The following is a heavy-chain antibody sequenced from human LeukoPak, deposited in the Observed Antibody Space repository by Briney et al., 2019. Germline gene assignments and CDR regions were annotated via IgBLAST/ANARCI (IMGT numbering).Heavy chain of an antibody. D-gene: IGHD1-26*01. CDR1: GFTLRSYN. J-gene: IGHJ4*02. V-gene: IGHV3-21*01. CDR2: ISTSSYYI. CDR3: ARDASGSSTGLIDS. Sequence: PGGSLRLSCAASGFTLRSYNMRWVRQAPGKGLEWVSYISTSSYYIYYADSVKGRFTISRDDAKNSLFLQMNSLRAEDTAIYYCARDASGSSTGLIDSWGQGTLVTVSS.